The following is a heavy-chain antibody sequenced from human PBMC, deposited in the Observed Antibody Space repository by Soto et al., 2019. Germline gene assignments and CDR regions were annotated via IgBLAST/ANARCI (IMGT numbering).Heavy chain of an antibody. CDR1: GGSISSGGYY. J-gene: IGHJ4*02. V-gene: IGHV4-31*03. CDR3: ARGGYCSSTSCFDD. Sequence: PSETLSLTCTVSGGSISSGGYYWSWIRQHPGKGLEWIGYIYYSGSTYYNPSLKSRVTISVDTSKNQFSLKLSSVTAADTAAYYCARGGYCSSTSCFDDRGQRTLVTVSS. D-gene: IGHD2-2*01. CDR2: IYYSGST.